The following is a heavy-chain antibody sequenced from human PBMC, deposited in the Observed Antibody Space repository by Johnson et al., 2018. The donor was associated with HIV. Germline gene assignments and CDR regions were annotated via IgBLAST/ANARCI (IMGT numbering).Heavy chain of an antibody. CDR1: GFTFSSYA. CDR3: AREGESLLDAFDI. J-gene: IGHJ3*02. CDR2: ISYDGSNK. Sequence: VQLVESGGGVVQPGRSLRLSCAASGFTFSSYAMHWVRQAPGKGLEWVAVISYDGSNKYYADSVKGRFTISRENAKNTLYLQMISLRTEDTAVYYCAREGESLLDAFDIWGQGKMVTVSS. V-gene: IGHV3-30*04. D-gene: IGHD3-16*01.